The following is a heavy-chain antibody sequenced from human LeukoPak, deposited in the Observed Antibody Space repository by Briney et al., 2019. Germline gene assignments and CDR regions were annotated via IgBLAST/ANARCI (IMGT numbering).Heavy chain of an antibody. CDR1: GFTFSSYS. V-gene: IGHV3-74*01. D-gene: IGHD2-15*01. CDR3: AREEYCSGGSRYMGWYGMDV. Sequence: GGSLRLSCAASGFTFSSYSMNWVRQAPGKGLVWVSRINSDGSSTSYADSVKGRFTISRDNAKNTLYLQMNSLRAEDTAVYYCAREEYCSGGSRYMGWYGMDVWGQGTTVTVSS. CDR2: INSDGSST. J-gene: IGHJ6*02.